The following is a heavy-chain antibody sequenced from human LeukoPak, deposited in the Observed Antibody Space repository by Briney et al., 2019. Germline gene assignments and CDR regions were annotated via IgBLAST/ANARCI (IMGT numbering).Heavy chain of an antibody. CDR1: GYTFTSYG. CDR2: ISAYNGNT. D-gene: IGHD3-3*01. CDR3: ARLNLHYDFWSGPSDY. V-gene: IGHV1-18*01. J-gene: IGHJ4*02. Sequence: GASVKVSCKASGYTFTSYGISWVRQAPGQGLKWMGWISAYNGNTNYAQKLQGRVTMTTDTSTSTAYMELRSLRSDDTAVYYCARLNLHYDFWSGPSDYWGQGTLVTVSS.